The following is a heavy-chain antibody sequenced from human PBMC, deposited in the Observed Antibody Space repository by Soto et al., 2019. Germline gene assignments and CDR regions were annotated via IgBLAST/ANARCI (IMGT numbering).Heavy chain of an antibody. CDR2: IRSKTESYAT. D-gene: IGHD5-18*01. Sequence: PGGSLRLSCAASGFTFSGSAMHWVRQASGKGLEWVGRIRSKTESYATAYAASVKGRFTISRDDSKNTAYLQMNSLKTEDTAVYYCTRIYSSDDFWGQGTLVTVSS. CDR1: GFTFSGSA. J-gene: IGHJ4*02. V-gene: IGHV3-73*01. CDR3: TRIYSSDDF.